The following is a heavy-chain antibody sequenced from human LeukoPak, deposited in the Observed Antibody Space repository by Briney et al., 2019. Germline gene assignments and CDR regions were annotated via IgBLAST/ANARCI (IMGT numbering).Heavy chain of an antibody. CDR1: GLTFSGSA. J-gene: IGHJ4*02. V-gene: IGHV3-73*01. Sequence: GGSLRLSCAASGLTFSGSAIHWVRQASGKGLEWVGRIRSKTNSYATAYAASVKGRFTVSRDDSKNTAYLQLNSLKNEDTAVYHCTRLPEGCSSTSCYYDYWGQGTLVTVSS. CDR2: IRSKTNSYAT. D-gene: IGHD2-2*01. CDR3: TRLPEGCSSTSCYYDY.